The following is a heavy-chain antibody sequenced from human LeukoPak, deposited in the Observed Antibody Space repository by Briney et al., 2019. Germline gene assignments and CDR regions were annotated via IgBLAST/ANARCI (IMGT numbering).Heavy chain of an antibody. CDR1: AYTFNSNY. CDR3: ATLTSDTFDI. J-gene: IGHJ3*02. D-gene: IGHD4-11*01. V-gene: IGHV1-46*02. Sequence: ASVKVSCKASAYTFNSNYMHWVRQAPGPDLERMGIINPSGGSTTYAQKFQGRVTMTRDTSTSTVYMELSSLRSEDTAVYYCATLTSDTFDIWGEGTMVTVSS. CDR2: INPSGGST.